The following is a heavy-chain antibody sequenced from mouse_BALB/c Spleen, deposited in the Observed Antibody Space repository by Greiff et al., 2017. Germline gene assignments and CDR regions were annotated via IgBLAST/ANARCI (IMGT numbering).Heavy chain of an antibody. CDR1: GFSLTGYG. CDR2: IWGDGST. Sequence: VKLVESGPGLVAPSQSLSITCTVSGFSLTGYGVNWVRQPPGKGLEWLGMIWGDGSTDYNSALKSRLSISKDNSRSQVFLKMNSLQTDDTARYYCASIPGSSYERAWFAYWGQGTLVTVSA. J-gene: IGHJ3*01. D-gene: IGHD1-1*01. V-gene: IGHV2-6-7*01. CDR3: ASIPGSSYERAWFAY.